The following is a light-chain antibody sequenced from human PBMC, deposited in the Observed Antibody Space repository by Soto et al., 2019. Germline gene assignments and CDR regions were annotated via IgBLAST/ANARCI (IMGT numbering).Light chain of an antibody. CDR2: AAS. CDR3: QQLNSYPFT. J-gene: IGKJ3*01. Sequence: DIQLTQSPSFLSASVGDRVTITCRASQGISSYLAWYQQRPGKAPNLLIYAASTLQSGVPSRFGGSGSGTEFTLTISSLQPEDFATYYCQQLNSYPFTFGQGTKVDIK. V-gene: IGKV1-9*01. CDR1: QGISSY.